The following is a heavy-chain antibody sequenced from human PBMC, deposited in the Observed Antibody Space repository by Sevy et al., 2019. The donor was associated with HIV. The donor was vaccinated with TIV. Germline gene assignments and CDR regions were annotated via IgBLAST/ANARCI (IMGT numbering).Heavy chain of an antibody. CDR3: AKGGGGYCSSTSCYNYYYYGMDV. V-gene: IGHV3-23*01. J-gene: IGHJ6*02. Sequence: GGSLRLSCAASGFTFSSYAMSWVRQAPGKGLEWVSAISGSGGSTYYADSVKGRYTISRDNSKNTLYLQMNGLRAEDTAVYYCAKGGGGYCSSTSCYNYYYYGMDVWGQGTTVTVSS. CDR2: ISGSGGST. CDR1: GFTFSSYA. D-gene: IGHD2-2*02.